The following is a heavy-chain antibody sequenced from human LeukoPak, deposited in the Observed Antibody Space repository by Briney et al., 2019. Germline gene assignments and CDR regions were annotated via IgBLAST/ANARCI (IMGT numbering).Heavy chain of an antibody. CDR1: GGSISRSGYY. D-gene: IGHD2-21*02. J-gene: IGHJ4*02. V-gene: IGHV4-39*07. CDR2: IYYSGST. Sequence: PSETLSLTCTVSGGSISRSGYYWAWIRQPPGKGLEWIGSIYYSGSTYYNPSLESRVTMSVDTSKNQFSLNLNSVTAADTAVYYCARDRARNCGGDCSAGHYWGQGTLVTVSS. CDR3: ARDRARNCGGDCSAGHY.